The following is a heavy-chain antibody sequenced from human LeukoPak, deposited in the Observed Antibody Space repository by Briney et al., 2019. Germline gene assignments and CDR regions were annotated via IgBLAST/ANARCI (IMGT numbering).Heavy chain of an antibody. CDR1: GYGFTTVL. D-gene: IGHD3-22*01. J-gene: IGHJ4*02. V-gene: IGHV5-10-1*01. CDR3: ARHVYDTNPSDD. Sequence: GESLKISCKGSGYGFTTVLISWVRHTPAKGLEWMGMIDPSDSNTNYSPSSQGHGTISADTSISTAFLQWSSLKTSDSAMYYCARHVYDTNPSDDWGEGTLVTVAS. CDR2: IDPSDSNT.